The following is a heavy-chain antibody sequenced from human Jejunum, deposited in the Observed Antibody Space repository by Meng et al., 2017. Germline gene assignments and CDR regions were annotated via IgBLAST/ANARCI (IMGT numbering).Heavy chain of an antibody. V-gene: IGHV2-5*02. J-gene: IGHJ5*02. CDR1: GFSLSSLGVG. CDR2: IFWDDDI. D-gene: IGHD2-8*01. Sequence: HITLVWFCPTQVKPHSTLTRPFTFSGFSLSSLGVGVGWIRQPPGKALERLAVIFWDDDIRYSPSLRSRLTITKDTSRNQVVLTMTNVDPVDTATYYCAHREYCTSTSCFHSEIWFAPWGQGTLVTVSS. CDR3: AHREYCTSTSCFHSEIWFAP.